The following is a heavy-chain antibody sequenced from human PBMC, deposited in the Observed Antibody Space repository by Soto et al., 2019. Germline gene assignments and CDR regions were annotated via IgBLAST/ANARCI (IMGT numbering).Heavy chain of an antibody. CDR3: ARAPAGYDSSGYYLKGRNWFDP. CDR2: IYYSGST. D-gene: IGHD3-22*01. V-gene: IGHV4-61*01. Sequence: QVQLQESGPGLVKPSETLSLTCTVSGGSVSSGSYYWSWIRQPPGKGLEWIGYIYYSGSTNYNPSLKSRVTISVDTSKNQFSLKLSSVTAADTAVYYCARAPAGYDSSGYYLKGRNWFDPWGQGTLVTVSS. J-gene: IGHJ5*02. CDR1: GGSVSSGSYY.